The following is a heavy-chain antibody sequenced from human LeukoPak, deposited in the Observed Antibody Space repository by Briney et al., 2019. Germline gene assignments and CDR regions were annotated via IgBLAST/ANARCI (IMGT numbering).Heavy chain of an antibody. J-gene: IGHJ4*02. CDR1: GGSFSGYY. CDR2: VNHSGST. V-gene: IGHV4-34*01. CDR3: ARHEDIVVVVAATGFDY. D-gene: IGHD2-15*01. Sequence: SETLSLTCAVYGGSFSGYYWSWIRQPPGKGLEWIGEVNHSGSTNYNPSLKSRVTISVDTSKNQFSLKLSSVTAADTAVYYCARHEDIVVVVAATGFDYWGQGTLVTVSS.